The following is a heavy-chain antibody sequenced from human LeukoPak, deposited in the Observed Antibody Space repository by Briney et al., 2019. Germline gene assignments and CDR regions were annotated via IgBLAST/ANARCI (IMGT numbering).Heavy chain of an antibody. CDR1: GYTFTGYY. J-gene: IGHJ4*02. CDR2: INPNSGGT. V-gene: IGHV1-2*04. D-gene: IGHD6-19*01. Sequence: ASVKVSCKASGYTFTGYYMHWVRQAPGQGLEWMGWINPNSGGTNYAQKFQGWVTMTRDTSISTAYMELSSLRSEDTAVYYCARAYSSGWAYWGQGTLVTVSS. CDR3: ARAYSSGWAY.